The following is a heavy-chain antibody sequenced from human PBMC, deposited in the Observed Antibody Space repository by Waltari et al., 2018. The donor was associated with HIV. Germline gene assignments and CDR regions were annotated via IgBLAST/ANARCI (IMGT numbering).Heavy chain of an antibody. CDR3: ARGLRIIMILEVIHDAFDI. CDR2: VYHTGTT. D-gene: IGHD3-9*01. Sequence: QLRLQESGPGLVKPSETLSLACTVSGYSIGDNYYWGWFRQSPAKGLEWIGSVYHTGTTYYNPSLKSRISISLDTSKNQFSVELKSVTAADSAIYYCARGLRIIMILEVIHDAFDIWGQGTVVTVSS. V-gene: IGHV4-38-2*02. CDR1: GYSIGDNYY. J-gene: IGHJ3*02.